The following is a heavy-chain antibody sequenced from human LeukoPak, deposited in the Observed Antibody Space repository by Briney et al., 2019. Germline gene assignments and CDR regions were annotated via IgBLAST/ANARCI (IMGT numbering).Heavy chain of an antibody. D-gene: IGHD3-3*01. CDR2: IYYSGST. CDR3: ARQPEKEALLRFLEWLYIDY. V-gene: IGHV4-39*01. J-gene: IGHJ4*02. Sequence: PSETLSLTCTVSGGSISSSSYYWGWIRQPPGKGLEWIGSIYYSGSTYYNPSLKSRVTISVDTSKNQFSLKLSSVTAADTAVYYCARQPEKEALLRFLEWLYIDYWGQGTLVTVSS. CDR1: GGSISSSSYY.